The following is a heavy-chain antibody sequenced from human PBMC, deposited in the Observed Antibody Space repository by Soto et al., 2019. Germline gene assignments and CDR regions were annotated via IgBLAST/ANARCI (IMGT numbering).Heavy chain of an antibody. CDR3: ARVRGIAARLNYYYGMDV. Sequence: QVQLVQSGAEVKKPGASVKVSCKASGYTFTGYYMHWVRQAPGQGLEWMGWINPNSGGTNYAQKFQGRVTMTRDTSISTAYMELSRLRSDDTAVYYCARVRGIAARLNYYYGMDVWGQGTTVTVSS. CDR2: INPNSGGT. CDR1: GYTFTGYY. D-gene: IGHD6-6*01. J-gene: IGHJ6*02. V-gene: IGHV1-2*02.